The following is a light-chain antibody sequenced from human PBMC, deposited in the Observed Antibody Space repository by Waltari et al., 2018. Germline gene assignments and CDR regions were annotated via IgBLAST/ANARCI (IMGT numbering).Light chain of an antibody. Sequence: QTVVTQVPSLSVSPGGTVTLTCALSSGSVSPTSYATWYRQTPGQAPRTPRYKANPRPSGVPVRYAGSYLGNNAALTITGAQADDESDYYCSLYMGSGIWVFGGGTKLTVL. J-gene: IGLJ3*02. CDR2: KAN. CDR3: SLYMGSGIWV. V-gene: IGLV8-61*01. CDR1: SGSVSPTSY.